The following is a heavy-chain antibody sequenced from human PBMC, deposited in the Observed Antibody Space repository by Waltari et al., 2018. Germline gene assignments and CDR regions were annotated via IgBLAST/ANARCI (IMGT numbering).Heavy chain of an antibody. V-gene: IGHV1-69*05. CDR3: ASTVWSSSWYRY. D-gene: IGHD6-13*01. Sequence: QVQLVQSGAEVKKPGSSVKVSCKASGGTFSSYAISWVRQAPGQGLEWMGGIIPSFGTANYAQKFQGRVTITTDESTSTAYMGLSSLRSEDTAVYYCASTVWSSSWYRYWGQGTLVTVSS. J-gene: IGHJ4*02. CDR1: GGTFSSYA. CDR2: IIPSFGTA.